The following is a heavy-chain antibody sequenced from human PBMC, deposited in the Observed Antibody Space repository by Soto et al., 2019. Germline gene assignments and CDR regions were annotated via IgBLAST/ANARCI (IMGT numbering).Heavy chain of an antibody. D-gene: IGHD6-19*01. CDR3: AVVAGSYYLDC. CDR2: ITYNGGTT. CDR1: GFTFRSYG. Sequence: GGSLRLSCSASGFTFRSYGMHWVRQAPGKGLEYVSAITYNGGTTNYADSVKGRFTISRDNSKNTLYLQMSSLRAEDTALYYCAVVAGSYYLDCWGQGTLVTVSS. V-gene: IGHV3-64D*08. J-gene: IGHJ4*02.